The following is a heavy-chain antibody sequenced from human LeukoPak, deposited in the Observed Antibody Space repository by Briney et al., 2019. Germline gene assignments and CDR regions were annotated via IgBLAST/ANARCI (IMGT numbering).Heavy chain of an antibody. CDR1: GFPFSSYG. Sequence: PGGSLRLSCAASGFPFSSYGMAWVCQAPGKGLEWMAVISNDGTRKYYADSVKGRFTISRDNSKNTLYLQMNSLRVEDMAVYYCAKDLTELTLALNCWGQGTLVTVSS. J-gene: IGHJ4*02. V-gene: IGHV3-30*18. CDR2: ISNDGTRK. CDR3: AKDLTELTLALNC. D-gene: IGHD3-9*01.